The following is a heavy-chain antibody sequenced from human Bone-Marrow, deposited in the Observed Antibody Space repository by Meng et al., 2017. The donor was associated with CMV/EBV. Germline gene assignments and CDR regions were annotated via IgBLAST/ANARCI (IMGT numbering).Heavy chain of an antibody. CDR2: ISAYNGNT. D-gene: IGHD6-13*01. CDR3: ARAPQNGYSSYYYYGMDV. V-gene: IGHV1-18*01. CDR1: GYTFTSYG. J-gene: IGHJ6*02. Sequence: ASVKVSCKASGYTFTSYGISWVRQAPGQGLEWMGWISAYNGNTNYAQKLQDRVTMTTDTSTSTAYMELRSLRSDDTAVYYCARAPQNGYSSYYYYGMDVWGQGTTVTLSS.